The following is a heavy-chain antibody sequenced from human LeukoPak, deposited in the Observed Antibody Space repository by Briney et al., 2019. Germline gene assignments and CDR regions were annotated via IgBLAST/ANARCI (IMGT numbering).Heavy chain of an antibody. D-gene: IGHD4-23*01. CDR1: GGSIRSSDYC. V-gene: IGHV4-39*01. J-gene: IGHJ3*01. CDR2: ITYGGTT. Sequence: SETLSLTCFVSGGSIRSSDYCWSWIRQPPGKEVEWIASITYGGTTYYNPSLQSRVTISVDTSKNQFSLKVSSVTAADSAVYYCARLTNYGASSVAFDVWGQGTVVTVSS. CDR3: ARLTNYGASSVAFDV.